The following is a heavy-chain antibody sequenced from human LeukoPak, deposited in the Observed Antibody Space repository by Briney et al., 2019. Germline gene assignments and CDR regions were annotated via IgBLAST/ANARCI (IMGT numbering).Heavy chain of an antibody. CDR1: GFTFSSYA. Sequence: GGSLRLSCAASGFTFSSYAMSWVRQAPGKGLEWVSAISGSGGSTYYADSVKGRFTISRDNSKNTLYLQMNSLRAGDTAVYYCAKDYSSGYLYYFDYWGQGTLVTVSS. CDR3: AKDYSSGYLYYFDY. V-gene: IGHV3-23*01. D-gene: IGHD3-22*01. CDR2: ISGSGGST. J-gene: IGHJ4*02.